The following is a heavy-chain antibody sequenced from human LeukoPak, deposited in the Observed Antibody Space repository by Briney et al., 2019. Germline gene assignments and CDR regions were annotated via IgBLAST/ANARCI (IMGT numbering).Heavy chain of an antibody. D-gene: IGHD6-19*01. J-gene: IGHJ4*02. CDR2: IKTDGSET. CDR3: VKNNGWFHLAQ. CDR1: GFNFRDHW. V-gene: IGHV3-7*03. Sequence: PGGSLRPSCAASGFNFRDHWMYWVRQAPGKGLEWVGHIKTDGSETYYLDSLRGRFSISRDNTNNALYLQMNSLRVEDTAVYYCVKNNGWFHLAQWGQGTLVTVSS.